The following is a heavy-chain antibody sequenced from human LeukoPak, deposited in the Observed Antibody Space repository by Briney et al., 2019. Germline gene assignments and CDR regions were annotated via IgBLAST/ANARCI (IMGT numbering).Heavy chain of an antibody. J-gene: IGHJ4*02. V-gene: IGHV3-23*01. CDR2: ISGSGGST. D-gene: IGHD4-17*01. CDR3: TRVNGDHYYFDY. Sequence: GGSLRLSCAASGFPFSIYAMSRVRHAPGKALEWVSAISGSGGSTYYADSVKGRFTISRDNSKNTLYLQMNSLRAEDTAVYYCTRVNGDHYYFDYWGQGTLVTVSS. CDR1: GFPFSIYA.